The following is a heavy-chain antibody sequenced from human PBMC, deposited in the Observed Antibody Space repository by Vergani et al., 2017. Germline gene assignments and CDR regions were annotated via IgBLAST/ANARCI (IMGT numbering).Heavy chain of an antibody. CDR1: GESFSSFY. CDR2: INNDGHT. CDR3: AREKNYGSGSLDY. D-gene: IGHD3-10*01. Sequence: QVQLQQWGAGVVKPSGTLSLTCAVFGESFSSFYWSWIRQPPGKGLEWIGEINNDGHTNYNPSLKSRVTISVDTSKNQFSLELSSVTAADTAVYYCAREKNYGSGSLDYWGQGTLVTVSS. V-gene: IGHV4-34*02. J-gene: IGHJ4*02.